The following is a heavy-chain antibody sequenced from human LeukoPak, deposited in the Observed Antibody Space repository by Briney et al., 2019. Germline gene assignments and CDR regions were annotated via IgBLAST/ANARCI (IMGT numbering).Heavy chain of an antibody. CDR2: IEASGGPT. J-gene: IGHJ5*02. Sequence: GESLRPSCAASGFSFSDSAMYWVRQAPGKGLEWVSSIEASGGPTYYADSVKGRFTISRDNSKNTFYLQMNSLRAEDTAVYYCAKGSGSGWYGWFAPWGQGTLVTVSS. D-gene: IGHD6-19*01. CDR1: GFSFSDSA. V-gene: IGHV3-23*01. CDR3: AKGSGSGWYGWFAP.